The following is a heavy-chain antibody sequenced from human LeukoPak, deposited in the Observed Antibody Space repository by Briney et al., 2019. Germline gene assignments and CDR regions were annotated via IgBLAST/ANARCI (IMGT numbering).Heavy chain of an antibody. CDR3: MRTYCSSTSCHCFDY. J-gene: IGHJ4*02. CDR2: IYHAGTT. Sequence: SETLSLTCAVSGASISSTNWWSWARQPPGKGLEWIGEIYHAGTTNYNPSLESRVTISVDNSRNQFSLKLTSVTAADTAVYYCMRTYCSSTSCHCFDYWGQGTLVTVSS. V-gene: IGHV4-4*02. CDR1: GASISSTNW. D-gene: IGHD2-2*01.